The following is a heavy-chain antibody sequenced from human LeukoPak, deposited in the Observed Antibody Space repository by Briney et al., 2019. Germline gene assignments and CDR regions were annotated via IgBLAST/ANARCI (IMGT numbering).Heavy chain of an antibody. V-gene: IGHV6-1*01. J-gene: IGHJ4*02. CDR1: GGSISSNIAA. CDR2: TYYRSKWSY. D-gene: IGHD6-13*01. CDR3: ASAGYSTTWYSFFDS. Sequence: SQTLSLTCALSGGSISSNIAAWNWIRQSPSRGLEWLGRTYYRSKWSYDYAVSVKSRISINPDTSKNQFSLQLHSVTPEDTAVYYCASAGYSTTWYSFFDSWGQGTLVTVSS.